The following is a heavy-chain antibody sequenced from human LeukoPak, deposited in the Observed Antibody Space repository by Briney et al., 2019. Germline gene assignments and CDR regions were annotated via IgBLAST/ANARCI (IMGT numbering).Heavy chain of an antibody. D-gene: IGHD3-9*01. CDR2: ISSSSSYI. J-gene: IGHJ4*02. CDR3: ARGGVLTGYYIDY. Sequence: GGSLRLSCAGAGFSITDHHMNWVRQAPGKGLEWVSSISSSSSYIYYADSVKGRFTISRDNAKNSLYLQMNSLRAEDTAVYYCARGGVLTGYYIDYWGQGTLVTVSS. V-gene: IGHV3-21*01. CDR1: GFSITDHH.